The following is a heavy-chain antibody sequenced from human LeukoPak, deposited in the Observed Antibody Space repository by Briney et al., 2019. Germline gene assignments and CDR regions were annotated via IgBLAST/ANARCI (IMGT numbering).Heavy chain of an antibody. V-gene: IGHV3-23*01. CDR3: AKDQTPYY. J-gene: IGHJ4*02. CDR1: GFTFSSYT. Sequence: GGSLRLSCAASGFTFSSYTMTWVRQAPGEGLECVSGISGSGDTTYYADSVKGRFTISRDNSKNTLYLQMNSLRAEDTSVYFCAKDQTPYYWGQGTLVTVSS. CDR2: ISGSGDTT.